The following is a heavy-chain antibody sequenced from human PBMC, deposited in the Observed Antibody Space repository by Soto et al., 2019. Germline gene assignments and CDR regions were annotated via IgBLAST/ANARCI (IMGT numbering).Heavy chain of an antibody. D-gene: IGHD1-26*01. CDR2: ISYDGSNK. CDR1: GFTFRSYG. J-gene: IGHJ3*02. V-gene: IGHV3-30*18. Sequence: GGSLRLSCAASGFTFRSYGMHGVRQAPAKGLEWVAVISYDGSNKYYEDSVKGRFTISRDNSKNTLYLQMNSLRAEDTGVYYCAKGGVGSTSNAFDIWGQGTMVTVSS. CDR3: AKGGVGSTSNAFDI.